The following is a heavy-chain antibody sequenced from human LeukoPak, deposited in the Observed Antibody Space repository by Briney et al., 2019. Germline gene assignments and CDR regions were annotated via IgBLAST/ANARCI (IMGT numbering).Heavy chain of an antibody. CDR3: AKVVVKQLAWNDASDI. V-gene: IGHV3-9*01. CDR2: ISWNSGSI. Sequence: TGGSLRLSCAASGFTFDDYAMHWVRQAPGKGLEWVSGISWNSGSIGYADSVKGRFTISRDNAKNSLYLQMNSPRAEDTALYYCAKVVVKQLAWNDASDIWGQGTMVTVSS. CDR1: GFTFDDYA. D-gene: IGHD3-22*01. J-gene: IGHJ3*02.